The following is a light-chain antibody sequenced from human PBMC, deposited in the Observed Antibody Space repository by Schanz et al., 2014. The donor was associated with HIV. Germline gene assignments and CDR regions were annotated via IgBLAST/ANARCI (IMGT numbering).Light chain of an antibody. CDR3: CSCTNTNTWV. V-gene: IGLV2-11*01. Sequence: QSALTQPRSVSGSPGQSVTISCTGTSSDVGDYNYVSWYQQHPGKAPKLMIYDVSNRPSGVSNRFSGSKSGNTASLTISGLQAEDEGDYYCCSCTNTNTWVFGGGTKLT. J-gene: IGLJ3*02. CDR1: SSDVGDYNY. CDR2: DVS.